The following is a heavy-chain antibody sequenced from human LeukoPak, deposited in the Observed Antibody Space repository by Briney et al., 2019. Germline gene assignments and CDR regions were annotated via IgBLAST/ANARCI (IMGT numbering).Heavy chain of an antibody. CDR1: GGSVISSSDL. CDR3: ARYYGSGSKTVRAIDY. Sequence: SETLSLTCTVPGGSVISSSDLWVWIRQPPGKGLEWIGAIYYSGSTYYDPSLKSRINISIDTSKNQFFLRVTSVTAADTAVYYCARYYGSGSKTVRAIDYWGQGTLVTVSS. D-gene: IGHD3-10*01. J-gene: IGHJ4*02. CDR2: IYYSGST. V-gene: IGHV4-39*01.